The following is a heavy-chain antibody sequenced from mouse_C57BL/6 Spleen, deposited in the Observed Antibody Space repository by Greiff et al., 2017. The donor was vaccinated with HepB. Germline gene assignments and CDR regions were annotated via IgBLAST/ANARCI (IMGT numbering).Heavy chain of an antibody. CDR2: INPNNGGT. Sequence: EVQLQQSGPELVKPGASVKIPCKASGYTFTDYNMDWVKQSHGKSLEWIGDINPNNGGTIYNQKFKGKGTLTVDKSSSTAYMELRSLTSEDTAVYYCARRTITTVVATGGFDYWGQGTTLTVSS. CDR1: GYTFTDYN. V-gene: IGHV1-18*01. J-gene: IGHJ2*01. D-gene: IGHD1-1*01. CDR3: ARRTITTVVATGGFDY.